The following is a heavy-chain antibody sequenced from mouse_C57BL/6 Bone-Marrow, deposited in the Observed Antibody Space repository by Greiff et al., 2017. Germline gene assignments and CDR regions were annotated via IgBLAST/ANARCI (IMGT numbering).Heavy chain of an antibody. CDR1: GFTFTDYE. CDR3: TRDSTYWYFDV. V-gene: IGHV1-15*01. Sequence: VQLQQSGAELVRPGASVTLSCKASGFTFTDYEMHWVQQTPVHGLEWIGAIDPETGGTAYNQKFKGKAILTADKSSSTAYMELRSLTSEDSAVYYCTRDSTYWYFDVWGTGTTVTVSS. J-gene: IGHJ1*03. CDR2: IDPETGGT. D-gene: IGHD2-5*01.